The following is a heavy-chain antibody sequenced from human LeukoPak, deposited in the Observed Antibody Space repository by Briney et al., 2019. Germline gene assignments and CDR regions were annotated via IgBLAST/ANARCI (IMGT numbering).Heavy chain of an antibody. CDR3: AKDANYYDSSGYLIPFDY. CDR2: ISGNGHQT. Sequence: GGSRRLSCSAPGFTFSRFAMTWVRQLPGRGLEWVSSISGNGHQTYYADSVKGRFSASRDNSKNIPYLQMDSLRADDSALYYCAKDANYYDSSGYLIPFDYWGQGTLVTVSS. CDR1: GFTFSRFA. J-gene: IGHJ4*02. D-gene: IGHD3-22*01. V-gene: IGHV3-23*01.